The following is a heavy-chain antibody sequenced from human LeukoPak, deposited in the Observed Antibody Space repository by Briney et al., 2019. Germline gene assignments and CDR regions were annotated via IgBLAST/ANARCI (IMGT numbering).Heavy chain of an antibody. V-gene: IGHV3-48*04. J-gene: IGHJ4*02. CDR3: ARENVGDDY. CDR1: GFTFSSYS. CDR2: ISSSSSTI. D-gene: IGHD2-15*01. Sequence: PGGSLRLSCAASGFTFSSYSMNWVRQAPGKGLEWVSYISSSSSTIYYADSVKGRFTISRDNAKNSLCLQMNSLRAEDTAVYYCARENVGDDYWGQGTLVTVSS.